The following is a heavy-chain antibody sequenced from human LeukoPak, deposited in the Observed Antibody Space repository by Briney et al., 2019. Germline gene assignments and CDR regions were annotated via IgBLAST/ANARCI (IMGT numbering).Heavy chain of an antibody. Sequence: SETLSLTCTVSGGSISSYYWSWIRQPPGKGLEWIGYIYYSGSTNYNPSLKSRVTISVDTSKNQFSLKLSSVTAADTAVYYCARGGPNGFDPWGQGPLVTVSS. CDR1: GGSISSYY. V-gene: IGHV4-59*08. CDR2: IYYSGST. J-gene: IGHJ5*02. CDR3: ARGGPNGFDP.